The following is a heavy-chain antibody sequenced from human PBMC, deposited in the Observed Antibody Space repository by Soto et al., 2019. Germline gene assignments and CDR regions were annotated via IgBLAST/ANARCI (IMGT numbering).Heavy chain of an antibody. V-gene: IGHV4-30-4*01. Sequence: QVQLQESGPGLVKPSQTLSLTCTVSGGSIRSEDYYWSWIRQPPGKGLEWIGYISYSGSTAYKSSLRNRVIISLDTSKHQVSLKLNSATAADTAAYYCAIVRIVGSTTFDSWGQGPLVTVSS. CDR2: ISYSGST. J-gene: IGHJ4*02. CDR1: GGSIRSEDYY. CDR3: AIVRIVGSTTFDS. D-gene: IGHD1-26*01.